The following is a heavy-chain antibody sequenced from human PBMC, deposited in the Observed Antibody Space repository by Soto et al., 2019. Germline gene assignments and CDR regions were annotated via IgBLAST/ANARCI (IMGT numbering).Heavy chain of an antibody. Sequence: SQTLSLTCTVSGGSISSYYRSWIRQPAGKGLEWIGRIYTSGSTNYNPSLKSRVTMSVDTSKNQFSLKLSSVTAADPAVYYFARARAISIFFDHPEGWFDPWGQGTLVTVSS. V-gene: IGHV4-4*07. CDR1: GGSISSYY. J-gene: IGHJ5*02. CDR2: IYTSGST. D-gene: IGHD3-9*01. CDR3: ARARAISIFFDHPEGWFDP.